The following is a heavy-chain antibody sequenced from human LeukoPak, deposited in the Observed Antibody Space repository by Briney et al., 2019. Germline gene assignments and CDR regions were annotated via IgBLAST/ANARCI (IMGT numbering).Heavy chain of an antibody. J-gene: IGHJ4*02. CDR1: GFTFSSYA. D-gene: IGHD3-22*01. Sequence: PGGSLRLSCAASGFTFSSYAMSWVRQTPGKGLEWVSGISWNSGSIGYADSVKGRFTISRDNAKNSLYLQMNSLRAEDTALYYCAKDSYYYDSSGYYQYFDYWGQGTLVTVSS. V-gene: IGHV3-9*01. CDR3: AKDSYYYDSSGYYQYFDY. CDR2: ISWNSGSI.